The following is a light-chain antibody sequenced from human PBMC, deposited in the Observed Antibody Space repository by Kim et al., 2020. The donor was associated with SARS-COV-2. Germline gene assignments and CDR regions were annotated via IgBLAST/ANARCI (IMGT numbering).Light chain of an antibody. CDR2: EVS. CDR1: SSDIGYFNY. V-gene: IGLV2-8*01. CDR3: SSYVGSDNWV. Sequence: GQSVTIACTGPSSDIGYFNYVSWYQQHPGKVPQLMIYEVSKRPSGVPDRFSGSKSGNTASLTVSGLQAEDEADYYCSSYVGSDNWVFGGGTQLTVL. J-gene: IGLJ2*01.